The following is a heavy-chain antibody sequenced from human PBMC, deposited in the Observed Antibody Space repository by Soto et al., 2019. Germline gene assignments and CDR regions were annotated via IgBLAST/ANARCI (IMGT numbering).Heavy chain of an antibody. J-gene: IGHJ4*02. CDR1: GFTFSSYA. Sequence: AGGSLRLSCAASGFTFSSYAMHWVRQAPGKGLEWVAVISYDGSNKYYADSVKGRFTISRGNSKNTLYLQMNSLRAEDTAVYYCARDLPGIAAAGISGGFDYWGQGTLVTVSS. CDR2: ISYDGSNK. CDR3: ARDLPGIAAAGISGGFDY. V-gene: IGHV3-30-3*01. D-gene: IGHD6-13*01.